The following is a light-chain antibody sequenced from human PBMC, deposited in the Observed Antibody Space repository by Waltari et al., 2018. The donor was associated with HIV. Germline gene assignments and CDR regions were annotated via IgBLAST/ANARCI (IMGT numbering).Light chain of an antibody. J-gene: IGLJ2*01. CDR1: RSTIGTKT. Sequence: QSVLTQPPSASGPPGQRVTISCSGRRSTIGTKTVNWYQQLPGTAPKLLIYSNDQRPSGVPDRFSGSKSGTSASLAISGLQSEDEAGYYCAAWDVSLNGLVFGGGTKVTVL. V-gene: IGLV1-44*01. CDR2: SND. CDR3: AAWDVSLNGLV.